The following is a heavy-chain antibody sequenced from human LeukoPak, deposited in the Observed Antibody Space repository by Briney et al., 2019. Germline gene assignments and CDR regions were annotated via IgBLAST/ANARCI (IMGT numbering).Heavy chain of an antibody. Sequence: GGSLRLSCAASGFTFSSYGMHWVRQAPGKGLEWVAFIRYDGSNKYYADSVKGRFTISRDNSKNTLYLQMNSLRAEDTAVYYCANLIRNDRGDFDYWGQGTLVTVSS. J-gene: IGHJ4*02. CDR1: GFTFSSYG. CDR2: IRYDGSNK. V-gene: IGHV3-30*02. CDR3: ANLIRNDRGDFDY. D-gene: IGHD1-1*01.